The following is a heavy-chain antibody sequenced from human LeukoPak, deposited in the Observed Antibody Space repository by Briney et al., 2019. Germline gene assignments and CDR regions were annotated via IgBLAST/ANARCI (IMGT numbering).Heavy chain of an antibody. CDR2: ISSVDDAT. D-gene: IGHD1-26*01. CDR1: GFTFSSYA. CDR3: AKYTSKGSRTFYH. J-gene: IGHJ4*02. V-gene: IGHV3-23*01. Sequence: GSLRLSCAATGFTFSSYAMSWVRQAPGKGLEWVSVISSVDDATYYADSVEGRFTISRDNSRNTVYLQINSLRAEDTAVYYCAKYTSKGSRTFYHWGQGTLVTVSS.